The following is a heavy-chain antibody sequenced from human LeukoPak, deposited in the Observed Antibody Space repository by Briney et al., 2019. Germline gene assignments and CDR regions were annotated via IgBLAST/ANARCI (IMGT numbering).Heavy chain of an antibody. Sequence: GGSLRLSCAASGFTFSNAWMSWVRQAPGKGLEWVGRIKSKTDGGTTDYAAPVKGRFTISRDDSKNTLYLQMNSLKTEVTAVYYCTTGDSFLLWFGIDYWGQGTLVTVSS. CDR1: GFTFSNAW. J-gene: IGHJ4*02. D-gene: IGHD3-10*01. V-gene: IGHV3-15*01. CDR3: TTGDSFLLWFGIDY. CDR2: IKSKTDGGTT.